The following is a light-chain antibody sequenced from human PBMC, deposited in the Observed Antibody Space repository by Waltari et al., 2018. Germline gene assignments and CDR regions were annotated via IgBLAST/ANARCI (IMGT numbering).Light chain of an antibody. J-gene: IGKJ2*01. V-gene: IGKV3-11*01. CDR3: QQYYSTPPT. Sequence: DIVLTQSPATLSLSPGERATLSCRASQSITNYLAWYQLKPGQAPRLLIYDASNRATGIPARFSGSGSGTDFTLTISSLQAEDVAFYHCQQYYSTPPTFGQGTKLEIK. CDR2: DAS. CDR1: QSITNY.